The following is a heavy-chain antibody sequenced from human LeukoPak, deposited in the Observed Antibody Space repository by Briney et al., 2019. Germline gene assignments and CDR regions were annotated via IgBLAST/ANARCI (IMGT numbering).Heavy chain of an antibody. J-gene: IGHJ6*03. Sequence: GGSLRLSCAASGFTLSSYSMNWVRQAPGKGLEWVSSISSSSSYIYYADSVKGRFTISRYNAKISLYLQMNSLRAEDTAVYYCAREEYSSGWYHYYYTDVWGKGTTVTVSS. CDR1: GFTLSSYS. CDR3: AREEYSSGWYHYYYTDV. CDR2: ISSSSSYI. D-gene: IGHD6-19*01. V-gene: IGHV3-21*01.